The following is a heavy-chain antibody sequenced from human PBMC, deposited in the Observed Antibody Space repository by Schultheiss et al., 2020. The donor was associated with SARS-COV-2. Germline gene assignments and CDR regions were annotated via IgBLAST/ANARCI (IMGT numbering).Heavy chain of an antibody. Sequence: GGSLRLSCAASGFTFSSYAMSWVRQAPGKGLEWVAVISYDGSNKYYADSVKGRFTISRDNSKNTLYLQMNSLRAEDTAVYYCARDRSGWDAFDIWGQGTMVTV. V-gene: IGHV3-30*07. CDR3: ARDRSGWDAFDI. J-gene: IGHJ3*02. CDR1: GFTFSSYA. CDR2: ISYDGSNK. D-gene: IGHD6-19*01.